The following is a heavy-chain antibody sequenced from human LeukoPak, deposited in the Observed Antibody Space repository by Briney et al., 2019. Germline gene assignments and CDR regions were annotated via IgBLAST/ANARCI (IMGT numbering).Heavy chain of an antibody. CDR2: IYYSGST. CDR1: GGSISSSSYY. J-gene: IGHJ4*02. CDR3: ARRGIAAAGVDY. V-gene: IGHV4-39*07. Sequence: SETLSLTCTVSGGSISSSSYYWGWIRQPPGKGLEWIGSIYYSGSTYYNPSLKSRVTISVGTSKNQFSLKLSSVTAADTAVYYCARRGIAAAGVDYWGQGTLVTVSS. D-gene: IGHD6-13*01.